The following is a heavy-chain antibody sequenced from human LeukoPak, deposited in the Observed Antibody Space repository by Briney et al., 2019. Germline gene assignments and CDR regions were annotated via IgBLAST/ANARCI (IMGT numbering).Heavy chain of an antibody. Sequence: KPSETLSLTCAVYGGSFSGYYWTWIRQPPGKGLEWIGEISHSGSANYNPSLKSRVTISVDTSKNQFSLKLSSVTAADTAVYYCARGGPAGGMWKLTFGGVIAGNNDAFDIWGQGTMVTVSS. J-gene: IGHJ3*02. D-gene: IGHD3-16*02. CDR1: GGSFSGYY. V-gene: IGHV4-34*01. CDR3: ARGGPAGGMWKLTFGGVIAGNNDAFDI. CDR2: ISHSGSA.